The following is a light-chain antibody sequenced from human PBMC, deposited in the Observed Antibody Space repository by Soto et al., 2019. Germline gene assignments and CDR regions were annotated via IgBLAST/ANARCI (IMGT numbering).Light chain of an antibody. Sequence: QSALTQPASVSGFLGQSITMSCTGSSSDVGTFNLVSWFQQHPGKAPKLLIFEVSNRPSGVSNRFSGSKSGNTASLTISGLQAEDEADYYCSSYTSSSTPYVFGTGTKVTVL. V-gene: IGLV2-14*02. CDR2: EVS. CDR1: SSDVGTFNL. CDR3: SSYTSSSTPYV. J-gene: IGLJ1*01.